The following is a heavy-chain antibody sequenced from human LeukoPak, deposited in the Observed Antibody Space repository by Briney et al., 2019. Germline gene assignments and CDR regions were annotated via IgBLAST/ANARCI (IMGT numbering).Heavy chain of an antibody. CDR3: ATRLYLEELPGSFFDH. Sequence: PGGALRLSCAASGFTFDNYAMSRGRQGPGKGLEWVSAVSAGGITHYGDSVRGRFTVSRDNSRNTLYLEMDNLRVEDTAVYYCATRLYLEELPGSFFDHWGKGTLVTVSS. CDR2: VSAGGIT. J-gene: IGHJ4*02. CDR1: GFTFDNYA. V-gene: IGHV3-23*01. D-gene: IGHD1/OR15-1a*01.